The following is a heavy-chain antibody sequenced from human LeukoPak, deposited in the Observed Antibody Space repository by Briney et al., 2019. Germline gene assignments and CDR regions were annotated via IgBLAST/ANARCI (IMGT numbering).Heavy chain of an antibody. CDR3: ARDLSAARSDDILTGYYHYAFDI. CDR2: INHSGST. Sequence: SETLSLTCAVYGGSFSGYYWSWIRQPPGKGLEWIGEINHSGSTNYNPSLKSRVTISVDTSKNQFSLKLSSVTAADTAVCYCARDLSAARSDDILTGYYHYAFDIWGQGTMVTVSS. J-gene: IGHJ3*02. CDR1: GGSFSGYY. V-gene: IGHV4-34*01. D-gene: IGHD3-9*01.